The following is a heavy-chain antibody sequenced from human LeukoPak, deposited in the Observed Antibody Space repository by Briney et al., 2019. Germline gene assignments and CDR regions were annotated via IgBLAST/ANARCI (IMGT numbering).Heavy chain of an antibody. D-gene: IGHD5-18*01. CDR1: GFTFSNAW. V-gene: IGHV3-23*01. J-gene: IGHJ4*02. Sequence: PGGSLRLSCAASGFTFSNAWMSWVRQAPGKGLEWVSAISGSGGSTYYADSVKGRFTISRDNSKNTLYLQMNSLRAEDTAVYYCAKDPKYSYGYYFDYWGQGTLVTVSS. CDR3: AKDPKYSYGYYFDY. CDR2: ISGSGGST.